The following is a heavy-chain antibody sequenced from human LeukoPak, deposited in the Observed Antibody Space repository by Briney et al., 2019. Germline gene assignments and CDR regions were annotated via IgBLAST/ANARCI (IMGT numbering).Heavy chain of an antibody. Sequence: PSQTLSLTCAVSGGSISSGGYSWSWIRQPPGKGLEWIGYIYHSGSTNYNPSLKSRVTISVDTSKNQFSLKLSSVTAADTAVYYCARGAYGSGRRFDPWGQGTLVTVSS. J-gene: IGHJ5*02. CDR1: GGSISSGGYS. CDR3: ARGAYGSGRRFDP. V-gene: IGHV4-30-2*01. D-gene: IGHD3-10*01. CDR2: IYHSGST.